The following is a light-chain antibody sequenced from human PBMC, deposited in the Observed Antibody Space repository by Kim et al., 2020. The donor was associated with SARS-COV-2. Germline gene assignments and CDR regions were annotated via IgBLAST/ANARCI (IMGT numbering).Light chain of an antibody. Sequence: STGERVTISCRASQSISSYVAWYQQKPGQAPRLLIYGASTRATGISARFSGSGSGTEFTLTISSLQSDDFAVYHCQQYNNWSLLTFGGGTKVDIK. V-gene: IGKV3-15*01. CDR3: QQYNNWSLLT. CDR2: GAS. CDR1: QSISSY. J-gene: IGKJ4*01.